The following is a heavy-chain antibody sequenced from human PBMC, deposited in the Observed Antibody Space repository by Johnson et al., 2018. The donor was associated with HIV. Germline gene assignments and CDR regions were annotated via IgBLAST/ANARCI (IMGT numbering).Heavy chain of an antibody. V-gene: IGHV3-33*06. J-gene: IGHJ3*02. CDR2: IWYDGSNK. Sequence: QVQLVESGGGVVQPGRSLRLSCAASGFTFSRYGMHWVRHAPGKGLEWVAVIWYDGSNKYYADSVKGRFTISRDNSKNTLYLQMNSLRAEDTAVYYCAKDWDYAHAFEIWGQGTMVTVSS. CDR1: GFTFSRYG. CDR3: AKDWDYAHAFEI. D-gene: IGHD4-17*01.